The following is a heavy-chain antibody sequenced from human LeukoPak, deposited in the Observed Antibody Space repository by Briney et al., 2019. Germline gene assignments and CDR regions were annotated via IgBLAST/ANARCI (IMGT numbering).Heavy chain of an antibody. CDR3: ATGYDSSGYYSFDY. Sequence: GGSLRLSCAASGITFRNYGMYWFRQAPGKGLGWVAVIWSDGSNTYYADSVKGRFTISRDNSKNTLYLQMNSLRAEDTAVYYCATGYDSSGYYSFDYWGQGTLVTVSS. V-gene: IGHV3-33*01. J-gene: IGHJ4*02. D-gene: IGHD3-22*01. CDR2: IWSDGSNT. CDR1: GITFRNYG.